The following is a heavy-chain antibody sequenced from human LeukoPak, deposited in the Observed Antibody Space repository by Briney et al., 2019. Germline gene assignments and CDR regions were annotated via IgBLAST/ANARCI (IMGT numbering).Heavy chain of an antibody. D-gene: IGHD3-3*01. V-gene: IGHV3-74*01. CDR1: GFTFSNHA. CDR2: IKGDTSYA. Sequence: GGSLRLSCAASGFTFSNHAMSWVRQAPGKGLVWVSRIKGDTSYANYADSVKGRFTISRDNAKNTLYLQMNSLRVEDTAVYYCARDNDVWSLDFWGQGSLVTVSS. J-gene: IGHJ4*02. CDR3: ARDNDVWSLDF.